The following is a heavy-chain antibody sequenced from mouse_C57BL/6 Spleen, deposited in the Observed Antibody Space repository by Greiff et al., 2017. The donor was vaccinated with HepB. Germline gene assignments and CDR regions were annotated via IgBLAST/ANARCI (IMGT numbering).Heavy chain of an antibody. CDR3: ARNYDYGQGPGFAY. D-gene: IGHD2-4*01. J-gene: IGHJ3*01. V-gene: IGHV3-6*01. CDR2: ISYDGSN. CDR1: GYSITSGYY. Sequence: ESGPGLVKPSQSLSLTCSVTGYSITSGYYWNWIRQFPGNKLEWMGYISYDGSNNYNPSLKNRISITRDTSKNQFFLKLNSVTTEDTATYYCARNYDYGQGPGFAYWGQGTLVTVSA.